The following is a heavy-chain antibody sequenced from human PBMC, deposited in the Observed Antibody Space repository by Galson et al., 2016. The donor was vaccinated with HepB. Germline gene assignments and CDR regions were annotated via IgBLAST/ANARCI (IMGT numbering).Heavy chain of an antibody. V-gene: IGHV3-74*01. J-gene: IGHJ6*02. D-gene: IGHD3-9*01. CDR2: ISSDGSTT. Sequence: SLRLSCAASGFTFSSYWMHWVRQAPGRGLVWVSRISSDGSTTDYADSVKGRFTISRDNVKNTVYLQMNSLRAEDTAVYYCARDWSEIDYDVLTANYYSYHYGMDVWGQGTTVTVSS. CDR1: GFTFSSYW. CDR3: ARDWSEIDYDVLTANYYSYHYGMDV.